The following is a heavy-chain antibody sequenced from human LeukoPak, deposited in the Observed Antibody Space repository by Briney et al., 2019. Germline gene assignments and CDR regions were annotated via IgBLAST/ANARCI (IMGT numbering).Heavy chain of an antibody. V-gene: IGHV4-61*02. J-gene: IGHJ4*02. Sequence: SETLSLTCTVSGGSISSGSYYWSWIRQPAGKGLEWIGRIYTSGSTNYNPSLKSRVTISVDTSKNQFSLKLSSVTAADTAVYYCARDSIRYFDWAHGDYWGQGTLVTVSS. CDR3: ARDSIRYFDWAHGDY. CDR2: IYTSGST. D-gene: IGHD3-9*01. CDR1: GGSISSGSYY.